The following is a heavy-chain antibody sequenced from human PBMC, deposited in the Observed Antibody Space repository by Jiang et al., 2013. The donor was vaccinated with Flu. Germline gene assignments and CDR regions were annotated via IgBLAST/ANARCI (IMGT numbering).Heavy chain of an antibody. Sequence: GPGLVKPSETLSLTCTVSGFSISSGHYWGWIRQPPGKGLEWIGSIYHSGSTYYNPSLKSRVTISVDTSKNRFSLKLSSVTAADTAVYYCARTNAFDIWGQGTMVTVS. J-gene: IGHJ3*02. CDR3: ARTNAFDI. CDR1: GFSISSGHY. CDR2: IYHSGST. V-gene: IGHV4-38-2*02.